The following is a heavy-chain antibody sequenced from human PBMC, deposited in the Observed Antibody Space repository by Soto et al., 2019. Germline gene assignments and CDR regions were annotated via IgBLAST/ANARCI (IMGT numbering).Heavy chain of an antibody. Sequence: PSETLSLTCAVYGGSFSGYYWSWIRQPPGKGLEWIGEINHSGSTNYNPSLKSRVTISVDTSKNQFSLKLSSVTAADTAVYYCARVGDLWDGYNGFDYWGQGTLVTVSS. V-gene: IGHV4-34*01. J-gene: IGHJ4*02. CDR3: ARVGDLWDGYNGFDY. D-gene: IGHD5-12*01. CDR1: GGSFSGYY. CDR2: INHSGST.